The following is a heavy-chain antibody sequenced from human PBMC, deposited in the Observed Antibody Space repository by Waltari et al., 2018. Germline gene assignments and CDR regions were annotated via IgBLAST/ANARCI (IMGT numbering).Heavy chain of an antibody. V-gene: IGHV4-34*01. J-gene: IGHJ4*02. D-gene: IGHD1-20*01. CDR2: IHPSGST. CDR1: GGSFRGYY. CDR3: ARGLDNAKTGY. Sequence: QVQLPQWGAGLLKSSETLSLTCAVYGGSFRGYYGSWIRQPPGKELEWIGEIHPSGSTDYKSSLQSRVTIMLDTSKNHLSLKLTSVTAADTAVYYCARGLDNAKTGYWGQGTLVTVSS.